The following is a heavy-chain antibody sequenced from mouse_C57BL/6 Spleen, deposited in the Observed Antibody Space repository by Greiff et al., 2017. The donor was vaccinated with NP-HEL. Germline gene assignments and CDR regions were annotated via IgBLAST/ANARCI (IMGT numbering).Heavy chain of an antibody. CDR1: GFTFSSYA. CDR3: TREYDYYAMDY. Sequence: EVKLQESGEGLVKPGGSLKLSCAASGFTFSSYAMSWVRQTPEKRLEWVAYISSGGDYIYYADTVKGRFTFSRDNARNTLYLQMSSLKSEDTAMYYCTREYDYYAMDYWGQGTSVTVSS. CDR2: ISSGGDYI. V-gene: IGHV5-9-1*02. J-gene: IGHJ4*01. D-gene: IGHD5-2*01.